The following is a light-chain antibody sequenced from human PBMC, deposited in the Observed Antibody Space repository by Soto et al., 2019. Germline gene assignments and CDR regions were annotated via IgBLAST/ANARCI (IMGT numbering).Light chain of an antibody. CDR1: QYINTR. V-gene: IGKV3-11*01. J-gene: IGKJ1*01. CDR3: QQRSNWPSWT. Sequence: EIVLTQSPATLSSFPGDRVTLSCRASQYINTRLAWYQHRPGQAPRLLIYQTSLRAAGIPARFSGSGSGTDFTLTISSLEPEDFAVYYCQQRSNWPSWTFGQGTKVDIK. CDR2: QTS.